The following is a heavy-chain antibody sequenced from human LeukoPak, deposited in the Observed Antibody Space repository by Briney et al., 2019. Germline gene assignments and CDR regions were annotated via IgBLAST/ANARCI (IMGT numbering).Heavy chain of an antibody. CDR1: GFTFSNYE. CDR3: ARVLPYFDY. J-gene: IGHJ4*02. V-gene: IGHV3-48*03. CDR2: ICSSGDTI. Sequence: GGALRLSCAASGFTFSNYEMNWVRPAPGKGLDGVSYICSSGDTIYFADSVRGRFLISIDNAKNSLYLQMNSLRDEDTAVYYCARVLPYFDYWGQGTLVTVSS.